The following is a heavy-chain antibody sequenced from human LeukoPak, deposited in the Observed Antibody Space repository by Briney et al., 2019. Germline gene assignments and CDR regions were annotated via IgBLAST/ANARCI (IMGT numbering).Heavy chain of an antibody. V-gene: IGHV3-74*03. CDR1: ALRLRFYT. Sequence: RGSPRLSSAPSALRLRFYTTHWGPHVPGKGPVWISRVNSYGSDITYSDSVKGRFTTARDNAKSTVYLLMNNVRVDDTAVYYCSKEVGDAFFSGTAGFDSWGQGTVVTVSS. D-gene: IGHD1-26*01. J-gene: IGHJ5*01. CDR2: VNSYGSDI. CDR3: SKEVGDAFFSGTAGFDS.